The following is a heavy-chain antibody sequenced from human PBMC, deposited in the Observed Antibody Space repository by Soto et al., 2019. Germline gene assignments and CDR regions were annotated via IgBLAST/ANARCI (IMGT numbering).Heavy chain of an antibody. CDR2: ISYDGSNK. CDR3: AKDLAAELYYYYGMDV. V-gene: IGHV3-30*18. CDR1: GPTFSSYG. J-gene: IGHJ6*02. Sequence: GGSLRLSCAASGPTFSSYGMHWVRQAPGKGLEWVAVISYDGSNKYYADSVKGRFTISRDNSKNTLYLQMNSLRAEDTAVYYCAKDLAAELYYYYGMDVRGQGTTVTVSS. D-gene: IGHD2-15*01.